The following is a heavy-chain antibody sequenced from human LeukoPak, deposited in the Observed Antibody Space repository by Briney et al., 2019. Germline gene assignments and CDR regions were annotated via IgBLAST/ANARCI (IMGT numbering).Heavy chain of an antibody. CDR3: ARVQMDTGYRPFDI. Sequence: GGSLRLSCAASGFTFPPFWMAWVRQAPGKALEWVAKIKEDGSEKDYVDYVKGRFTIYRENAKNSLHLQRNYLRAEDTAVYYWARVQMDTGYRPFDIWGQGTMVAVSS. V-gene: IGHV3-7*01. D-gene: IGHD5-24*01. J-gene: IGHJ3*02. CDR1: GFTFPPFW. CDR2: IKEDGSEK.